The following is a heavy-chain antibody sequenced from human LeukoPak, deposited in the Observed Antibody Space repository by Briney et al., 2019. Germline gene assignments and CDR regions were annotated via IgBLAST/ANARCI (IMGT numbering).Heavy chain of an antibody. V-gene: IGHV3-30*14. CDR3: AREDYGGYSVYFQH. CDR2: ISYDGSNK. D-gene: IGHD4-17*01. Sequence: PGGSLRLSCAASGFTFSSYAMHWVRQAPGKGLEWVAVISYDGSNKYYADSVKGRFTISRDNSKNTLYLQMNSLRAEDTAVYYCAREDYGGYSVYFQHWGQGTLVTVSS. J-gene: IGHJ1*01. CDR1: GFTFSSYA.